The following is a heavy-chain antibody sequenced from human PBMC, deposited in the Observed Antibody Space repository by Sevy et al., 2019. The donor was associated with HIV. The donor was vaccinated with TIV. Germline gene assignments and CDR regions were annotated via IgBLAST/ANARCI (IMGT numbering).Heavy chain of an antibody. Sequence: GGSLRLSCAASGFTFSSYAMSWVRQAPGKGLEWVSAISGSGGSIYYADSVKGRFTISRDNSKNTLYLQMNSLRAEDTAVYYCAKDLIAVAGKEDAFDIWGQGTMVTVSS. CDR1: GFTFSSYA. D-gene: IGHD6-19*01. CDR3: AKDLIAVAGKEDAFDI. V-gene: IGHV3-23*01. J-gene: IGHJ3*02. CDR2: ISGSGGSI.